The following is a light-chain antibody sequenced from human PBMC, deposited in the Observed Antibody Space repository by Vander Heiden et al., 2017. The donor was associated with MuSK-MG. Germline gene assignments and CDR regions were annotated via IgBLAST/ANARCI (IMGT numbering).Light chain of an antibody. V-gene: IGKV3-20*01. J-gene: IGKJ1*01. CDR3: QQCGGSAPVT. CDR1: HSVTSRY. Sequence: TVLTLFPCTLSFSPGERATLSCRASHSVTSRYLAWYQQKPGQAPRLLIYGASTRATGIPDRFSGSGSGTDFTLTISRLEPEDFAVYYCQQCGGSAPVTFGQGTKVEIK. CDR2: GAS.